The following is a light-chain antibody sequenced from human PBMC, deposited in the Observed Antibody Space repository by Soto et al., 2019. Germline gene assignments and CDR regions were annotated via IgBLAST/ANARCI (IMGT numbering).Light chain of an antibody. Sequence: DIQMTQSPATLSASVGDRVTITCRASQSISSWLAWYQQKPGKAPKLLIYDASSLKSGVPSRFSGSGSGTEFTLTISSLQPDDFATYFCQHYNSYSPWTFGQGTKVDIK. J-gene: IGKJ1*01. CDR1: QSISSW. V-gene: IGKV1-5*01. CDR3: QHYNSYSPWT. CDR2: DAS.